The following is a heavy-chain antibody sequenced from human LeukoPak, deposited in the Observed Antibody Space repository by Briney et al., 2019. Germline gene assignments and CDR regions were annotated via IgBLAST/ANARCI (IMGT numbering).Heavy chain of an antibody. J-gene: IGHJ4*02. V-gene: IGHV3-7*03. CDR3: ARGGTGDY. Sequence: QAGGSLRLSCAASGFTFNSYAMSWVRQAPGKGLEWVANIKQDGSEKYYVDSVKGRFTVSRDNAKNSLYLQMNSLRAEDTAVYYCARGGTGDYWGQGTLVTVSS. D-gene: IGHD1-1*01. CDR2: IKQDGSEK. CDR1: GFTFNSYA.